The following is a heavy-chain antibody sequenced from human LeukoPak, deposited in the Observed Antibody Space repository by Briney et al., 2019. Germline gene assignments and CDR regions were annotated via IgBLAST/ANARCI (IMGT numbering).Heavy chain of an antibody. CDR2: IHRGGNT. CDR3: ARDPGYGLGVDYGDY. J-gene: IGHJ4*02. V-gene: IGHV3-66*01. Sequence: GGSLRLSCAASGFTVSGNYMSWVRQAPGKGLEWLSVIHRGGNTYYADSVKGRFTISRDSSKNTVFLQMDSLRAEDAAVYYCARDPGYGLGVDYGDYWGQGTLVTVSS. CDR1: GFTVSGNY. D-gene: IGHD3-10*01.